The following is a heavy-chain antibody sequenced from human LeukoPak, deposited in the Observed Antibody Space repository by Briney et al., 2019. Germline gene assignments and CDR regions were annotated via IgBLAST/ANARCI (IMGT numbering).Heavy chain of an antibody. V-gene: IGHV4-34*01. J-gene: IGHJ6*03. CDR2: INESGNT. CDR3: ARTNPQLWYGSYYYYMDV. Sequence: SETLSLTCAVYGGSFSGPFWSWIRQSPEKGLEWIGEINESGNTNYNPSLRSRVTISIDTSRYHFSLELRSVTAADTAVYFCARTNPQLWYGSYYYYMDVWGRGTTVIVSS. D-gene: IGHD1-1*01. CDR1: GGSFSGPF.